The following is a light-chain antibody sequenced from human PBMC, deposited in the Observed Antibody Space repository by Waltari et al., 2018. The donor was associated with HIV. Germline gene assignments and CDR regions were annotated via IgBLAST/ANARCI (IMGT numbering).Light chain of an antibody. J-gene: IGLJ1*01. CDR1: SSRIGSNY. CDR2: RNN. Sequence: QSVLTQPPSASGTPGQRVTISCSGSSSRIGSNYVYCYQQLPGTAPKLLIYRNNQRPSGVPDRFSGSKSGTSASLAISGLRSEDEADYYCAAWDDSLSGYVFGTGTKVTVL. V-gene: IGLV1-47*01. CDR3: AAWDDSLSGYV.